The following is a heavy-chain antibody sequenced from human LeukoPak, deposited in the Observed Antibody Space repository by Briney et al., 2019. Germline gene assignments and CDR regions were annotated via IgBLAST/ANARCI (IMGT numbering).Heavy chain of an antibody. CDR3: ATGIGTMVRGVSERFEYYFDY. CDR1: GYTFTGYY. V-gene: IGHV1-2*02. Sequence: GASVKVSCKASGYTFTGYYMHWVRQAPGQGLGWMGWINPNSGGTNYAQKFQGRVTMTRDTSISTAYMELSRLRSDDTAVYYCATGIGTMVRGVSERFEYYFDYWGQGTLVTVSS. CDR2: INPNSGGT. J-gene: IGHJ4*02. D-gene: IGHD3-10*01.